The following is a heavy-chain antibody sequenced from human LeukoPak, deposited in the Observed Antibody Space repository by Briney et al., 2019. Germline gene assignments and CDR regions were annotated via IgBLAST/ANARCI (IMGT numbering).Heavy chain of an antibody. V-gene: IGHV3-7*01. CDR2: IKQDGSQK. Sequence: GGSLRLSCAASGFTFSNYWMSWVRQAPGKGLEWVANIKQDGSQKNYVDSVKGRFTVSRDNAKNSLYLQMNSLRDEDTALYYCARDGDNYRSPYDYWGQGTLVTVSS. CDR3: ARDGDNYRSPYDY. CDR1: GFTFSNYW. D-gene: IGHD4-11*01. J-gene: IGHJ4*02.